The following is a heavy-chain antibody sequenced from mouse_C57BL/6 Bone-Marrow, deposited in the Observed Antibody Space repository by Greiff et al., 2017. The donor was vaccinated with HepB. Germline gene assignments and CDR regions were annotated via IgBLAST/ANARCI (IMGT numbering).Heavy chain of an antibody. V-gene: IGHV1-18*01. CDR3: ARPIYYYGSSYPLYCYFDV. Sequence: VQLQQSGPELVKPGASVKIPCKASGYTFTDYNMDWVKQSHGKSLEWIGDINPNNGGTIYNQKFKGKATLTVDKSSSTAYMELRSLTSEDTAVYNCARPIYYYGSSYPLYCYFDVWGTGTTVTVSS. CDR1: GYTFTDYN. J-gene: IGHJ1*03. D-gene: IGHD1-1*01. CDR2: INPNNGGT.